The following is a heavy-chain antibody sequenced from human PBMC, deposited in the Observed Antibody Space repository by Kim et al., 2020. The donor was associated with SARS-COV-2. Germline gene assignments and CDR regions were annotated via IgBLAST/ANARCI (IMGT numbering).Heavy chain of an antibody. Sequence: RQSRITMSVDPSKNQFSLKLSSVTAADTAVYYCAREDDYYDSSGYYYFDYWGQGTLVTVSS. D-gene: IGHD3-22*01. V-gene: IGHV4-4*06. CDR3: AREDDYYDSSGYYYFDY. J-gene: IGHJ4*02.